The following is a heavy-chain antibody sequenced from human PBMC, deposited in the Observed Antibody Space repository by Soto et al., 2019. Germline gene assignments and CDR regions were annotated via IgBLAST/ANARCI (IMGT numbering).Heavy chain of an antibody. J-gene: IGHJ6*04. D-gene: IGHD7-27*01. CDR2: ISFSGNT. V-gene: IGHV4-59*08. CDR1: AGSFSGYD. CDR3: ARRNWGTVALQFQMYV. Sequence: QVQLQESGPGLVKPSETLSLTCTVSAGSFSGYDCRWIRQSPGKGLAWMGFISFSGNTDYNSSLTGRFTLSMDTSRNPFSLSLSHVAAADTAVYYCARRNWGTVALQFQMYVWGTGTPVTVSS.